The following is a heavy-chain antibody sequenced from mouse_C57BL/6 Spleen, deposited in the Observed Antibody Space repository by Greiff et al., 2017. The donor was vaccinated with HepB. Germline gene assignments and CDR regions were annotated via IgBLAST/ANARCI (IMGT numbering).Heavy chain of an antibody. CDR3: AREDYYGSSSPSDY. J-gene: IGHJ2*01. D-gene: IGHD1-1*01. CDR1: GYTITDYY. Sequence: EVQLQQSGPELVKPGASVKMSCTASGYTITDYYMHWVKRSHGKSLEGIGYIYPNNGGNGYNPTFKGKATLTVDMSYSTAYMELRSLTSEDSAVYYCAREDYYGSSSPSDYWGQGTTLTVPS. V-gene: IGHV1-34*01. CDR2: IYPNNGGN.